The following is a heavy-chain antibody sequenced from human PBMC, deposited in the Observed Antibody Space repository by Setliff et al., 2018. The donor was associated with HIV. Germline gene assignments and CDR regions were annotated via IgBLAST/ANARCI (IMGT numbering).Heavy chain of an antibody. CDR2: INHSGST. V-gene: IGHV4-34*01. CDR3: VTSSSWSSRLNF. CDR1: GGSFSGYY. Sequence: SETLSLTCAVYGGSFSGYYWSWIRQPPGKGLEWIGEINHSGSTNYNPSLKSRVTISVDTSKSQFSLKLNSVTAADTAVYYCVTSSSWSSRLNFWGPGMLVTVSS. D-gene: IGHD2-2*01. J-gene: IGHJ4*02.